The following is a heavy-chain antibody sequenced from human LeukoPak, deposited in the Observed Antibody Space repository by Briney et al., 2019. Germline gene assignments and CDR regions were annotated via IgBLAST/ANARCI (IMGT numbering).Heavy chain of an antibody. CDR1: GGSFSGYY. Sequence: SETLSLTCAVYGGSFSGYYWSWIRQPPGKGLEWIGEVNHSGSTNYNPSLKSRVTISVDTSKNQFSLKLSSVTAADTAVYYCARGNLPSSSWYEWGQGTLVTVSS. D-gene: IGHD6-13*01. CDR3: ARGNLPSSSWYE. CDR2: VNHSGST. J-gene: IGHJ4*02. V-gene: IGHV4-34*01.